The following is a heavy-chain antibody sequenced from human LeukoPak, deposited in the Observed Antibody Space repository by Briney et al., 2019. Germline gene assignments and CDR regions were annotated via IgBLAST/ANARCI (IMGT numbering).Heavy chain of an antibody. J-gene: IGHJ1*01. CDR3: AKDNGAEYSYGYGYFQH. CDR1: GFTFSSYG. V-gene: IGHV3-9*01. CDR2: ISWNSGSI. Sequence: HPGGSLRLSCAASGFTFSSYGMHWVRQAPGKGLEWVSGISWNSGSIGYADSVKGRFTISRDNAKNSLYLQMNSLRAEDTALYYCAKDNGAEYSYGYGYFQHWGQGTLVTVSS. D-gene: IGHD5-18*01.